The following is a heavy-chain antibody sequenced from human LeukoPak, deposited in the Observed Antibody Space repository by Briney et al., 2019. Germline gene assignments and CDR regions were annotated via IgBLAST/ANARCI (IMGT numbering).Heavy chain of an antibody. CDR3: AKDCSSTSCSDY. J-gene: IGHJ4*02. CDR1: GFTFSSYG. V-gene: IGHV3-30*02. D-gene: IGHD2-2*01. CDR2: IRYDGSNK. Sequence: PGGSLRLSCAASGFTFSSYGMHWVRQAPGKGLEWVAFIRYDGSNKYYADSVKGRCTISRDNSKNTLYLQMNSLRAEDTAVYYCAKDCSSTSCSDYWGQGTLVTVSS.